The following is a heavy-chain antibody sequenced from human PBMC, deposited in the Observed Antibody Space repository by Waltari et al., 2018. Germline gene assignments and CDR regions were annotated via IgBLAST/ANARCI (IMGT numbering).Heavy chain of an antibody. J-gene: IGHJ6*02. CDR3: ARADCSGGSCYGNSYYYGMDV. CDR2: IIPIFGTA. CDR1: GGTFSSYA. Sequence: QVQLVQSGAEVKKPGSSVKVSCTASGGTFSSYAISWVRQAPGQGLEWMGGIIPIFGTANYAQKFQGRVTITTDESTSTAYMELSSLRSEDTAVYYCARADCSGGSCYGNSYYYGMDVWGQGTTVTVSS. V-gene: IGHV1-69*05. D-gene: IGHD2-15*01.